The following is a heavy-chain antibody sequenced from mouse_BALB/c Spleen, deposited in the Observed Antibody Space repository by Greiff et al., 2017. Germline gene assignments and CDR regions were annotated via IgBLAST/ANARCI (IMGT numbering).Heavy chain of an antibody. CDR1: GFTFSSYT. V-gene: IGHV5-12-2*01. Sequence: EVQLQESGGGLVQPGGSLKLSCAASGFTFSSYTMSWVRQTPEKRLEWVAYISNGGGSTYYPDTVKGRFTISRDNAKNTLYLQMSSLKSEDTAMYYCARQGNGNSFAYWGQGTLVTVSA. CDR3: ARQGNGNSFAY. D-gene: IGHD2-1*01. CDR2: ISNGGGST. J-gene: IGHJ3*01.